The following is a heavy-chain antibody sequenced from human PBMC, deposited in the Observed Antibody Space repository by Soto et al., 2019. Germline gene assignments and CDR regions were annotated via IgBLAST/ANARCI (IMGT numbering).Heavy chain of an antibody. CDR3: ARGPYSDPFDS. CDR2: VYHTGST. V-gene: IGHV4-38-2*01. D-gene: IGHD4-17*01. Sequence: SETLSLTFAVSGYSISSGHYWGWIRQPPGKGLEWIGTVYHTGSTYYNPSLKSRVTISIDTSKNQFSLKLTSVTAADTAVYYCARGPYSDPFDSWGHGTLVTVSS. J-gene: IGHJ4*01. CDR1: GYSISSGHY.